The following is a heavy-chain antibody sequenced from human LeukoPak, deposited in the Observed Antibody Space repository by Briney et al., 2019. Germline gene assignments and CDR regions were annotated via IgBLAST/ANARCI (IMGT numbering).Heavy chain of an antibody. J-gene: IGHJ6*03. D-gene: IGHD2-15*01. CDR3: ARGSTESGGSALYYYYYMDV. Sequence: ASVKVSCKASGGTFSSYAISWVRQASGQGLEWMGRIIPILGIANYAQKFQGRVTITADKSTSTAYMELSSLRSEDTAVYYCARGSTESGGSALYYYYYMDVWGKGTTVTVSS. CDR1: GGTFSSYA. CDR2: IIPILGIA. V-gene: IGHV1-69*04.